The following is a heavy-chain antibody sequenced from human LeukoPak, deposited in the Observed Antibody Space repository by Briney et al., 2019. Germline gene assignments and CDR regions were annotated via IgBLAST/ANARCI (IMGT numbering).Heavy chain of an antibody. CDR3: ARDDSSGFIDY. Sequence: SVKVSCKASGGTFSSYAISWVRQAPGQGLEWMGRIIPILGIANYAQKFQGRVTITADKSTSTAYMELSSLRSEDTAVYYCARDDSSGFIDYWGQGTLVTVSS. CDR2: IIPILGIA. CDR1: GGTFSSYA. J-gene: IGHJ4*02. V-gene: IGHV1-69*04. D-gene: IGHD6-19*01.